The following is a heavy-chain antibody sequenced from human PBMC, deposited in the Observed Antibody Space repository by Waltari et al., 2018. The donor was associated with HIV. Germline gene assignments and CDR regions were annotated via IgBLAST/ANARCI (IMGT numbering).Heavy chain of an antibody. CDR2: IDYSSTFI. Sequence: EVQLVESGGGLVQPGGSLRRSWAGSGFPVRSYSVIWVRQAPGKGLEWISYIDYSSTFINYADSVRGRFTISRDNAKNSLYLQMNSLRDEDTAVYFCARVLEYYGMDVWGQGTTVAVSS. D-gene: IGHD3-16*01. J-gene: IGHJ6*02. CDR3: ARVLEYYGMDV. CDR1: GFPVRSYS. V-gene: IGHV3-48*02.